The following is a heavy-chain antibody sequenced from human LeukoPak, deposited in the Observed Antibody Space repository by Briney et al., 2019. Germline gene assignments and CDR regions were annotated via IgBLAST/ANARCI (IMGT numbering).Heavy chain of an antibody. J-gene: IGHJ4*02. D-gene: IGHD3-22*01. Sequence: GASVKVSCKASGYTFTSYGISWVRQAPGQGLEWMGWISAYNGNTNYAQKLQGRVTMTTDTSTSTAYMELRSLRSDDTAVYYCARAPFYYDSSGYYRYWGQGTLVTVSS. V-gene: IGHV1-18*01. CDR2: ISAYNGNT. CDR3: ARAPFYYDSSGYYRY. CDR1: GYTFTSYG.